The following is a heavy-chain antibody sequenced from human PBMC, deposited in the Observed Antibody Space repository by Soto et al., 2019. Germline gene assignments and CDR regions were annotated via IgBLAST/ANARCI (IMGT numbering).Heavy chain of an antibody. J-gene: IGHJ6*02. Sequence: QVQLQESGPGLVKPSETLSLTCTVSGGSISSYYWSWIRQPPGKGLEWIGYIYYSGSTNYNPSLKSRLTISVDTSNNQFSLKLSSVTAADTAVYYCAREGYSSAYYYYYGMDVWGQGTTVTVSS. V-gene: IGHV4-59*01. D-gene: IGHD3-22*01. CDR3: AREGYSSAYYYYYGMDV. CDR1: GGSISSYY. CDR2: IYYSGST.